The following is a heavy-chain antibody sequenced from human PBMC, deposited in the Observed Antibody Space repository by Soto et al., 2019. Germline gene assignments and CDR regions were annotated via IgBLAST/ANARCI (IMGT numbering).Heavy chain of an antibody. J-gene: IGHJ6*02. D-gene: IGHD6-6*01. Sequence: QVQLQEWGAGLLKPSETLSLTCAVSGGSLSHYHWTWIRQPPGKGLEWIGEINQSGITNYNPSLKSRVTISLDTSKNQFSLKLASVTAADTAVYYCARAVSDRPDGYYHYAMDVWGQGTTVTVSS. CDR3: ARAVSDRPDGYYHYAMDV. CDR1: GGSLSHYH. CDR2: INQSGIT. V-gene: IGHV4-34*01.